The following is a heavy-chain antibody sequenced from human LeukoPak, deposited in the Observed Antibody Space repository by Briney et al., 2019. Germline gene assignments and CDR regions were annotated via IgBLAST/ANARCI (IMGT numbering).Heavy chain of an antibody. CDR3: AKFLWFGESHFDY. D-gene: IGHD3-10*01. Sequence: GGSLRLSCAASGFTFSSYAMSWVRQAPGKGLEWVSAISGGGGSTYYADSVKGRFTISRDNSKNTLYLQMNSLRAEDTAVYYCAKFLWFGESHFDYWGQGTLVTVSS. V-gene: IGHV3-23*01. J-gene: IGHJ4*02. CDR2: ISGGGGST. CDR1: GFTFSSYA.